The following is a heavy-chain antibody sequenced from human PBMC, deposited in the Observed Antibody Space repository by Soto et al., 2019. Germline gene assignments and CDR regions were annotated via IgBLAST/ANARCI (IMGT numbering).Heavy chain of an antibody. CDR3: TRDLRYCSSSTCYAPDY. CDR1: GFTLGDYA. J-gene: IGHJ4*02. V-gene: IGHV3-49*03. D-gene: IGHD2-2*01. CDR2: IRSKAYGGTT. Sequence: EEQLAESGGGLVQPGWSLRLSCTAAGFTLGDYAVSWIRQAPGKGLEWVGFIRSKAYGGTTEYAASVKGRFTISRDDSKSIAYLQMNSLKTEDTAVYYCTRDLRYCSSSTCYAPDYWGQGTLVTVSS.